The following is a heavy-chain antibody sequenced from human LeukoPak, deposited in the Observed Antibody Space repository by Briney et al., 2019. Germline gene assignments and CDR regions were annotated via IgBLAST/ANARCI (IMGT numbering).Heavy chain of an antibody. CDR2: IYYSGST. CDR1: GFTFSDYY. D-gene: IGHD3-22*01. CDR3: ASTYDSSGYPHDY. J-gene: IGHJ4*02. V-gene: IGHV4-38-2*01. Sequence: TPGGSLRLSCAASGFTFSDYYMSWIRQAPGKGLEWIGSIYYSGSTYYNPSLKSRVTISGDTSKNQFSLKLSSVTAADTAAYYCASTYDSSGYPHDYWGQGTLVTVSS.